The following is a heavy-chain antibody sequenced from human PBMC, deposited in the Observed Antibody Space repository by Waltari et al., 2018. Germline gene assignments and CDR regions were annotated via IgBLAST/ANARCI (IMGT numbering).Heavy chain of an antibody. Sequence: QVQLVQSGAEGEKPGAAVKVSCRGSGYTFTGYYLHWVRKAPGQGLECMGWIDPNSGATNYAQKFLGRVTMTRDTSISTAYMELSRLRSDDTAFYYCARGSIAAGSFDYWGQGTLVTVSS. CDR3: ARGSIAAGSFDY. CDR2: IDPNSGAT. CDR1: GYTFTGYY. V-gene: IGHV1-2*02. D-gene: IGHD6-6*01. J-gene: IGHJ4*01.